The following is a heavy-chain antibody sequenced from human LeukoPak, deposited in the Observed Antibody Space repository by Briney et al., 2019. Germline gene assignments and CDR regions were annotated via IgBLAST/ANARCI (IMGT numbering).Heavy chain of an antibody. V-gene: IGHV4-4*02. J-gene: IGHJ5*02. CDR1: GGSISSSNW. D-gene: IGHD2-15*01. CDR3: ARGPYCSGGSCYSNWFDP. CDR2: IYHSGST. Sequence: ASGTLSLTCAVSGGSISSSNWWSWVRQPPGKGLEWIGEIYHSGSTNYNPSLKSRVTISVDTSKNQFSLKLSSVTAADTAVYYCARGPYCSGGSCYSNWFDPWGQGTLVTVSS.